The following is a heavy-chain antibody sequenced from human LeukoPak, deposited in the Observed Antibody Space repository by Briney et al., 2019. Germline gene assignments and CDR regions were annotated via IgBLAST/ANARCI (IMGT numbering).Heavy chain of an antibody. D-gene: IGHD5-18*01. J-gene: IGHJ3*02. Sequence: PSETLSLTCAVYGGSFSGYYWSWIRQPPGKGLEWIGESNHSGSTNYNPSLKSRVTISVYTSKNQFSLKLSSVTAADTAVYYCARSGYSYGADVFDIWGQGTMVTVSS. CDR1: GGSFSGYY. V-gene: IGHV4-34*01. CDR2: SNHSGST. CDR3: ARSGYSYGADVFDI.